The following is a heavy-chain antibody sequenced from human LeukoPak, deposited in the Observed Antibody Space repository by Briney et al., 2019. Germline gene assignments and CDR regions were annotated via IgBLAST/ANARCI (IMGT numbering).Heavy chain of an antibody. Sequence: PSETLSLTCTVSGGSISTYYWNWIRQPPGKGLEWIGCIYYSGKTYDSPSLKSRVTISVDTSKNQFSLKLSSVTAADTAVYYCARVYGANPPDAWGQGTLVTVSS. CDR1: GGSISTYY. V-gene: IGHV4-59*06. D-gene: IGHD4-17*01. J-gene: IGHJ5*02. CDR3: ARVYGANPPDA. CDR2: IYYSGKT.